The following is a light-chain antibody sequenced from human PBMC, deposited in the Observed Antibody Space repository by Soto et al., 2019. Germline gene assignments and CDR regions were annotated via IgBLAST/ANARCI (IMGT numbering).Light chain of an antibody. Sequence: QSALTQPASVSGSPGQSITISCTGTSSDVGDYNSVSWYQQHPGKAPKVMIYDVSNRPSGVSNRFSGSKSGNTASLTISGLQAEDEADYYCSSYTTSSTLLGGGTKLTVL. CDR3: SSYTTSSTL. J-gene: IGLJ2*01. CDR2: DVS. CDR1: SSDVGDYNS. V-gene: IGLV2-14*01.